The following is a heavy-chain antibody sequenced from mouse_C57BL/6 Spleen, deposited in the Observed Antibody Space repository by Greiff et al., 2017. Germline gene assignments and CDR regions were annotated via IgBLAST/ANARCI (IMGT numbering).Heavy chain of an antibody. CDR2: ISDGGSYT. V-gene: IGHV5-4*03. J-gene: IGHJ1*03. CDR3: ARDRDGNCQDV. CDR1: GFTFSSYA. D-gene: IGHD2-1*01. Sequence: EVKLMESGGGLVKPGGSLKLPCAASGFTFSSYAMSWVRQTPEKRLEWVATISDGGSYTYYPDNVKGRFTISRDNAKNNLYLQMSHLKSEDTAMYYCARDRDGNCQDVWDTGTSVTGSS.